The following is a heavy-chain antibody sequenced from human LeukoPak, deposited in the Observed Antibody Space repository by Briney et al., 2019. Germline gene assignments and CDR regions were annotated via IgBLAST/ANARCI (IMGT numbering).Heavy chain of an antibody. D-gene: IGHD1-26*01. CDR2: IYYSGST. CDR3: ASLGATYYYYGMDV. J-gene: IGHJ6*02. V-gene: IGHV4-30-4*01. CDR1: GGSISSGDYY. Sequence: SETLSLTCTVSGGSISSGDYYWSWIRQPPGQGLEWIGYIYYSGSTYYNPSLKSRVTISVDTSKNQFSLKLSSVTAADTAVYYCASLGATYYYYGMDVWGQGTTVTVSS.